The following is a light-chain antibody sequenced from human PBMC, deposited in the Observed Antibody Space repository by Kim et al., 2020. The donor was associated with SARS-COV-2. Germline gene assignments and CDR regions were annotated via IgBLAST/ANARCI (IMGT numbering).Light chain of an antibody. CDR1: SLRNCY. CDR3: NSRDSSGNHLRKV. Sequence: GQAVRITCQGDSLRNCYASWYQQTPGQAPVLVIYGKNNRPSGIPDRFSGSSSGNTASLTITGAQAEDEADYYCNSRDSSGNHLRKVFGGGTHLTVL. J-gene: IGLJ2*01. CDR2: GKN. V-gene: IGLV3-19*01.